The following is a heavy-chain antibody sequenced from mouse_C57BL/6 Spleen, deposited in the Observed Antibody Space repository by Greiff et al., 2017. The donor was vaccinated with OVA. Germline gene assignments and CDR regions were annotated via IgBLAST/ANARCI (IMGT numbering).Heavy chain of an antibody. CDR2: ISSGSSTI. J-gene: IGHJ4*01. CDR1: GFTFSDYG. V-gene: IGHV5-17*01. CDR3: ARGAGDGGSPYAMDY. D-gene: IGHD1-1*02. Sequence: EVQLVESGGGLVKPGGSLKLSCAASGFTFSDYGMHWVRQAPEKGLEWVAYISSGSSTIYYEDTVKGRFTISRDNAKNTLFLQMTSLRSEDTAMYYCARGAGDGGSPYAMDYWGQGTSVTVSS.